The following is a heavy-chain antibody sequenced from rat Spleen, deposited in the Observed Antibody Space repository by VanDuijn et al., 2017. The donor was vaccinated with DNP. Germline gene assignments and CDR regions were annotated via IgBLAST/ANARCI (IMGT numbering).Heavy chain of an antibody. Sequence: EVKLVESGGVLVQPGRSLKLSCAASGLTFSDYWMGWVRQAPGKGLKWIGEINKDSTIMNYSPSLQDRFTISRDNAQNSLFLQMIKLGSEDTAIYYCVTRGTGSDNWFADWGQGTLVTVSS. CDR3: VTRGTGSDNWFAD. V-gene: IGHV4-2*01. D-gene: IGHD5-1*01. CDR1: GLTFSDYW. CDR2: INKDSTIM. J-gene: IGHJ3*01.